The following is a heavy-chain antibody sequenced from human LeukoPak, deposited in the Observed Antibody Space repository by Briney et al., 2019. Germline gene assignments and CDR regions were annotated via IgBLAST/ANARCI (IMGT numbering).Heavy chain of an antibody. CDR1: GGSISSYY. CDR3: AGRLWRRDGYNLSAFDI. J-gene: IGHJ3*02. D-gene: IGHD5-24*01. Sequence: PSETLSLTCTVSGGSISSYYWNRIRQPPGKGLEWIVYIYYSGSTNYNPSLKSRVTISVDTSKNQFSLKLSSVTAADTAVYYCAGRLWRRDGYNLSAFDIWGQGTMVTVSS. CDR2: IYYSGST. V-gene: IGHV4-59*01.